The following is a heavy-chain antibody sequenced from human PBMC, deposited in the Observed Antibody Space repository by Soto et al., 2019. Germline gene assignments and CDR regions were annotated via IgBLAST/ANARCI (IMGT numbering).Heavy chain of an antibody. Sequence: ASVKVSCKVSGYTLTELSMHWVRQAPGKGLEWMGGFDPEDGETIYAQKFQGRVTMTEDTSTDTAYMELSSLRSEDTAVYYCATVFSSGWVLDYWGQGTLVTVSS. V-gene: IGHV1-24*01. CDR3: ATVFSSGWVLDY. D-gene: IGHD6-19*01. CDR2: FDPEDGET. CDR1: GYTLTELS. J-gene: IGHJ4*02.